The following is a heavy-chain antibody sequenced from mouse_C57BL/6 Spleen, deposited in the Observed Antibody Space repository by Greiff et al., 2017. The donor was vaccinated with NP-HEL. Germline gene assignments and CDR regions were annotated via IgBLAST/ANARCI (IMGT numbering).Heavy chain of an antibody. Sequence: VQLRQSGAELARPGASVKMSCKASGYTFTSYTMHWVKQRPGQGLEWIGYINPSSGYTKYNQKFKDKATLTADKSSSTAYMQLSSLTSEDSAVYYCASQRSADYWGQGTTLTVSS. V-gene: IGHV1-4*01. CDR3: ASQRSADY. J-gene: IGHJ2*01. CDR2: INPSSGYT. CDR1: GYTFTSYT.